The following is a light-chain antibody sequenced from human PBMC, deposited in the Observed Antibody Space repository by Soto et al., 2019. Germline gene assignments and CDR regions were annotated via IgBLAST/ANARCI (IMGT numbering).Light chain of an antibody. CDR1: SSDIGVYKY. Sequence: QSALTQPPSASGSPGQSVTISCTGTSSDIGVYKYVSWYQQRPGKAPKLIIYEVTKRPSGVPDRFSASKSGNTASLTVSGLQADDESDYYCSSYAGSNTYVFGTGTKLTVL. J-gene: IGLJ1*01. V-gene: IGLV2-8*01. CDR3: SSYAGSNTYV. CDR2: EVT.